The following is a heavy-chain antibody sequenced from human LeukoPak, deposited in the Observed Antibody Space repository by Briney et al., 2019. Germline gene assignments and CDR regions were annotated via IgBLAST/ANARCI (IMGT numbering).Heavy chain of an antibody. D-gene: IGHD1-14*01. J-gene: IGHJ4*02. CDR3: ASPGGGL. Sequence: GGSLRLSCAASGFTLSSYGMNWVRQVPGKGLEWVSGISGSGATTYYADSVKGRFTISRDNSKNTLYLQINNLRADDAAVYYCASPGGGLWGQGTLVTVSS. CDR2: ISGSGATT. CDR1: GFTLSSYG. V-gene: IGHV3-23*01.